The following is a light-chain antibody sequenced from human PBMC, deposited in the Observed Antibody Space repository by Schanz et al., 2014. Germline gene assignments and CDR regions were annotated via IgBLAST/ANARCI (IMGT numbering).Light chain of an antibody. CDR3: SSYAGSKAL. V-gene: IGLV2-8*01. Sequence: QSALTQPPSASGSPGQSVTISCTGTSSDVGAYKYVSWYQQHPGKAPKLMIYEVTKRPSGVPDRFSGSKSGNTASLTVSGLQAEDEADYYCSSYAGSKALFGGGTKLTVL. J-gene: IGLJ3*02. CDR2: EVT. CDR1: SSDVGAYKY.